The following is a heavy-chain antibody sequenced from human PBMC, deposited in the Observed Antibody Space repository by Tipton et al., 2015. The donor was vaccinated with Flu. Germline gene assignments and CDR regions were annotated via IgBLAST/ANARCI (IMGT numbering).Heavy chain of an antibody. CDR1: GFTFSSYG. Sequence: SLRLSCAASGFTFSSYGTHWVRQAPGKGLEWVAVIWYDGSNKYYADSVKGRFTISRDNSKNTLYLQMNSLRAEDTAVYYCARVVDCGGDCYTLDYWGQGTLVTVSS. V-gene: IGHV3-33*01. CDR2: IWYDGSNK. J-gene: IGHJ4*02. D-gene: IGHD2-21*02. CDR3: ARVVDCGGDCYTLDY.